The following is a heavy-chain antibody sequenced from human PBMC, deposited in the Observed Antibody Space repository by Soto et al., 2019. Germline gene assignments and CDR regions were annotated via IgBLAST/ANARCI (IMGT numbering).Heavy chain of an antibody. CDR2: IDNHGDGT. V-gene: IGHV3-74*01. Sequence: EVQVLESGGGLVQPGGSLRLSCAASGFTFTNYWMHWVRQVPGEGVVWFSRIDNHGDGTSYADFVKDRFNISRDNGKNTLYLQMNSLTVEDTAIYYGGTVFEKWGQGTMVTVSS. CDR3: GTVFEK. J-gene: IGHJ3*02. CDR1: GFTFTNYW.